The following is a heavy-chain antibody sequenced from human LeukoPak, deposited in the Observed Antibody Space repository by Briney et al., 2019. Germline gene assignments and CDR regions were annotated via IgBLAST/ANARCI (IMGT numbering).Heavy chain of an antibody. V-gene: IGHV4-34*01. CDR2: INHSGST. J-gene: IGHJ4*02. CDR3: ARDALGYCSSTSCYRKRRYYFDY. CDR1: GGSFSGYY. D-gene: IGHD2-2*02. Sequence: SGTLSLTCAVYGGSFSGYYWSWIRQPPGKGLEWIGEINHSGSTNYNPSLKSRVTISVDTSKNQFSLKLSSVTAADTAVYYCARDALGYCSSTSCYRKRRYYFDYWGQGTLVTVSS.